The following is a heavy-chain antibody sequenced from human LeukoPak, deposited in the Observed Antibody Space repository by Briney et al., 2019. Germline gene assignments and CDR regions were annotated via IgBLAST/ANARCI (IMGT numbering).Heavy chain of an antibody. J-gene: IGHJ6*03. D-gene: IGHD2-2*01. CDR1: GGSISSYY. CDR2: IYYSGST. V-gene: IGHV4-59*01. CDR3: ARYTSSTSHYYYYYMDV. Sequence: ASETLSLTCTVSGGSISSYYWSWIRQPPGKGLEWIGYIYYSGSTNYNPSLKSRVTISVDTSKNQFSLKLSSVTAADTAVYYCARYTSSTSHYYYYYMDVWGKGNTVTVSS.